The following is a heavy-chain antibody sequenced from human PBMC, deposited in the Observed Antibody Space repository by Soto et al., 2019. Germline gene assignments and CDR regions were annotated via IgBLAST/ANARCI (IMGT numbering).Heavy chain of an antibody. J-gene: IGHJ5*02. Sequence: GGSLRLSCTASGFRFSSYGMNWVRQAPGKGLEWVSSISSGSSFIYYADSVKGRFTISRDNAKNSLYLQMDSLRVEDTAVYYCAREGALKPFSSWGQGALVTVSS. CDR1: GFRFSSYG. V-gene: IGHV3-21*01. CDR3: AREGALKPFSS. CDR2: ISSGSSFI.